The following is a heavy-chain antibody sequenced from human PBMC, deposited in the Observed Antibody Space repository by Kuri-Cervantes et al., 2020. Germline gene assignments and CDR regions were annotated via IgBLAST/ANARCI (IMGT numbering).Heavy chain of an antibody. V-gene: IGHV3-74*01. CDR3: AKESYSSSQRNYFDY. D-gene: IGHD6-13*01. CDR2: IYADGSRT. CDR1: GFSFSAYW. J-gene: IGHJ4*02. Sequence: GESLKISCAASGFSFSAYWMHWVRQPPGKGLVWVSRIYADGSRTTYADSVKGRFTISRDNSKNTLYLQMNSLRAEDTAVYYCAKESYSSSQRNYFDYWGQGTLVTVSS.